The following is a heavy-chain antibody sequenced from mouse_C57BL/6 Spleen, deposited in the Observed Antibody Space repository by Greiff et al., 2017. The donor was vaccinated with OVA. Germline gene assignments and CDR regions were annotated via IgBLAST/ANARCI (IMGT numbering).Heavy chain of an antibody. V-gene: IGHV6-6*01. CDR3: TRKLKYYFDY. J-gene: IGHJ2*01. CDR1: GFTFSDAW. CDR2: IRNKANNHAT. Sequence: EVMLVESGGGLVQPGGSMKLSCAASGFTFSDAWMDWVRQSPEKGLEWVAEIRNKANNHATYYAESVKGRFTISRDDSKSSVYLQMNSLRAEDTGIYYCTRKLKYYFDYWGQGTTLTVSS.